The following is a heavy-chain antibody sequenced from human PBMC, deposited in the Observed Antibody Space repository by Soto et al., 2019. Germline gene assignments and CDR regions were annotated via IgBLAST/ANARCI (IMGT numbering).Heavy chain of an antibody. CDR1: GYTFTSYG. J-gene: IGHJ5*02. V-gene: IGHV1-18*01. CDR3: ARVWAKNWFDP. CDR2: ISAYNGNT. Sequence: ASVKVSCKASGYTFTSYGISWVRQAPGQGLEWMGWISAYNGNTNYAQKLQGRVTMTTDTSTSTASMELRSLRPDDTAVYYCARVWAKNWFDPWGQGTLVTVSS. D-gene: IGHD7-27*01.